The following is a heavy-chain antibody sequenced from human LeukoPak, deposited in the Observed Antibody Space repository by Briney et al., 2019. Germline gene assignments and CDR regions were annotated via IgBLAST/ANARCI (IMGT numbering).Heavy chain of an antibody. D-gene: IGHD3-3*01. J-gene: IGHJ4*02. CDR1: GYTLTELS. Sequence: GASVKVSCKVSGYTLTELSMHWVRQAPGKGLEWMGGFDPEDGETIYAQKFQGRVTMTEDTSTDTAYMELSSLRSEDTAVYYCATVPRFLGWLSYFDYWGQGTLVTVSS. CDR2: FDPEDGET. V-gene: IGHV1-24*01. CDR3: ATVPRFLGWLSYFDY.